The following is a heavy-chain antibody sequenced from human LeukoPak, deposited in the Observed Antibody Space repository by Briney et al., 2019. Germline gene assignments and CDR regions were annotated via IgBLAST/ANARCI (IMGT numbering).Heavy chain of an antibody. CDR1: GGSLSSGGYL. Sequence: SETLSLTCTVSGGSLSSGGYLWSWIRQHPGKGLEWIGYIYYSGSTYYNPSLKSRVTISVDTSKNQFSLKLSSVTAADTAVYYCARIPFDYSNHPFPDYWGQGTLVTVSS. CDR2: IYYSGST. V-gene: IGHV4-31*03. CDR3: ARIPFDYSNHPFPDY. D-gene: IGHD4-11*01. J-gene: IGHJ4*02.